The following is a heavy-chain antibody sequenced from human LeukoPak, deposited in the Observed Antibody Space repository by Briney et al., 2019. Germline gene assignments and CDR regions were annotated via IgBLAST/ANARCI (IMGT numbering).Heavy chain of an antibody. CDR3: AKPFCNGGVCYVNFFDY. CDR1: GFTFSTYA. CDR2: ISGGGDTT. Sequence: PGGSLTLSCAASGFTFSTYAMSWVRHAPGKGLEWVSGISGGGDTTYYADSVQGRFTISRDNSKNTVYLQMTSLRAEDSAVYYCAKPFCNGGVCYVNFFDYWGQGTQLTVSS. V-gene: IGHV3-23*01. D-gene: IGHD2-8*02. J-gene: IGHJ4*02.